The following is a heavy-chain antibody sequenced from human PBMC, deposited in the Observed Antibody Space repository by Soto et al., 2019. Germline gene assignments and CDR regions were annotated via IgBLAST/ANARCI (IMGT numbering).Heavy chain of an antibody. CDR3: ARLMHSSGADY. Sequence: QVQLQESGPGLVKPSGTLSLTCAVSGGSISSSNWWSWVRQPPGKGLECIGEIYHSGSTNYNPSLTSRVTSSVDKSKNQFSLRLSSVTAAATAVYYCARLMHSSGADYWGQGNLVTVSS. J-gene: IGHJ4*02. CDR1: GGSISSSNW. CDR2: IYHSGST. D-gene: IGHD6-19*01. V-gene: IGHV4-4*02.